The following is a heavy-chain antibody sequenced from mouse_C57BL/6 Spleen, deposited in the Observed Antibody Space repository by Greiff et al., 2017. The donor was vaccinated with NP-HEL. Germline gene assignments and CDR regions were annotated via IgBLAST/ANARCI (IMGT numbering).Heavy chain of an antibody. V-gene: IGHV1-81*01. Sequence: VQLQQSGAELARPGASVKLSCKASGYTFTSYGISWVKQRTGQGLEWIGEIYPRSGNTYYNEKFKGKATLTADKSSSTAYMELRSLTSEDSAVYFCARVVPSYWYFDVWGTGTTVTVSS. D-gene: IGHD1-1*02. J-gene: IGHJ1*03. CDR3: ARVVPSYWYFDV. CDR2: IYPRSGNT. CDR1: GYTFTSYG.